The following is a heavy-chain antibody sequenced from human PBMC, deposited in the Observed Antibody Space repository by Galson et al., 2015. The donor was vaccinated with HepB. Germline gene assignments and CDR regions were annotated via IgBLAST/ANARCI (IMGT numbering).Heavy chain of an antibody. J-gene: IGHJ6*03. Sequence: SLRLSCAASGFTFSNYAMNWVRQAPGKGLEWVSYISSSFITIYYADSVKGRFTISRDNARNSVYLQMNRLRDEDTAVYYCARDGEQPYDYTSDRALHDYYYMDVWGKGTTVTVSS. CDR3: ARDGEQPYDYTSDRALHDYYYMDV. CDR1: GFTFSNYA. D-gene: IGHD4-11*01. V-gene: IGHV3-48*02. CDR2: ISSSFITI.